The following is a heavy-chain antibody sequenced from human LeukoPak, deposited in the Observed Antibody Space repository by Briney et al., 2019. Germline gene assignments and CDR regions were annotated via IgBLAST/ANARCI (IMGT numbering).Heavy chain of an antibody. CDR2: INSDGSDT. D-gene: IGHD4/OR15-4a*01. Sequence: SGGSLRLSCVASGFTFRSNWMYWVRQVPGKGLVWVSRINSDGSDTSYADSMKGRFTISRDNAKSTLYLQMNSLGVDDTAVYYCARLKEVWGQGTMVTVSS. CDR3: ARLKEV. CDR1: GFTFRSNW. V-gene: IGHV3-74*01. J-gene: IGHJ3*01.